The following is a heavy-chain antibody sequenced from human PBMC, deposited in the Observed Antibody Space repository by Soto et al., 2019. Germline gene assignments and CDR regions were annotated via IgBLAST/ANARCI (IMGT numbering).Heavy chain of an antibody. D-gene: IGHD1-26*01. V-gene: IGHV3-23*01. Sequence: GGSLRLSCVVSVFPFGANAMSWVRQAPGKGLEWVSGLSNTGRRTSYADSVKGRFNISRDNSENTVYLQMNSLRVEDTAVYYCATEMGATQGPFDNWGQGNLVSVS. CDR3: ATEMGATQGPFDN. CDR2: LSNTGRRT. CDR1: VFPFGANA. J-gene: IGHJ4*02.